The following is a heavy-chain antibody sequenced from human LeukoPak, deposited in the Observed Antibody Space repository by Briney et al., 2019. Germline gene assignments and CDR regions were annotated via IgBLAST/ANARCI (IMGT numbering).Heavy chain of an antibody. V-gene: IGHV3-23*01. D-gene: IGHD2-2*01. CDR3: AKAHCSPTSCSRIDY. CDR1: GFTFSTCA. Sequence: PGGSLRLSCAASGFTFSTCAMGWVRHAQRKGLGWVSAISGSGGSTFYADSVKGRFTISRDNSKNTVYLQMSGLRAEDTALYYCAKAHCSPTSCSRIDYWGQGTLVTVSS. CDR2: ISGSGGST. J-gene: IGHJ4*02.